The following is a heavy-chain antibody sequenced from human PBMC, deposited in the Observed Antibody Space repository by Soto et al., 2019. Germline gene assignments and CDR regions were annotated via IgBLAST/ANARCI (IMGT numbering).Heavy chain of an antibody. CDR2: IDPNSGCT. Sequence: ASLKVDCKSAGYTFTGYYMHCVRHTNGQGLEWMGWIDPNSGCTNYAQKFQGWVTMTRDTSISTAYMELSRLRSDDTAVYYCARTYCSSTSCPYYYYGMDVWGQGTTVTVSS. J-gene: IGHJ6*02. CDR3: ARTYCSSTSCPYYYYGMDV. V-gene: IGHV1-2*04. D-gene: IGHD2-2*01. CDR1: GYTFTGYY.